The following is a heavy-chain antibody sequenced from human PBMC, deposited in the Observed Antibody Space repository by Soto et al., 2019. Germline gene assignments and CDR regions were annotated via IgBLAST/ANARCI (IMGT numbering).Heavy chain of an antibody. CDR1: GFTFSSYS. J-gene: IGHJ6*02. CDR3: ARNQGQAAGNYGMDV. CDR2: ISSSSSYI. D-gene: IGHD6-13*01. Sequence: GGSLRLSCAASGFTFSSYSMNWVRQAPGKGLEWVASISSSSSYIYYADSVKGRFTNSRDKAKNSLFLQMSSLRAEDTALYYCARNQGQAAGNYGMDVWGRGTTVTVSS. V-gene: IGHV3-21*01.